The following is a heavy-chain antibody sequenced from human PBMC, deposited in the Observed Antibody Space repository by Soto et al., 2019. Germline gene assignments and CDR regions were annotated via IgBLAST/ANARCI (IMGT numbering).Heavy chain of an antibody. CDR3: ASVSAAQYYYGMDA. CDR2: IDTTWSTT. V-gene: IGHV3-74*01. J-gene: IGHJ6*01. CDR1: EFSFSTYW. Sequence: VQLVESGGGLVQPGGSLRLSCVASEFSFSTYWMHWVRQAPGKGLMWVARIDTTWSTTTYADSVQGRFTVSRDNDKNTMYLQMNSVRDEDTAIYYCASVSAAQYYYGMDAWGQGTKVTVS. D-gene: IGHD2-15*01.